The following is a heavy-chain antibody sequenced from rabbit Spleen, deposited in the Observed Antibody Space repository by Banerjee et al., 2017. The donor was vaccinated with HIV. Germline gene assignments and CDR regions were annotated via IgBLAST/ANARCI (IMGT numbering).Heavy chain of an antibody. D-gene: IGHD8-1*01. Sequence: QEQLVESGGGLVKPEGSLTLTCKASGFSFNSGYDMCWVRQAPGKGLEWIACIYAGSSGNPYSATWAKGRFTISKTSSTTVTLQMTSLTAADTATYFCARDTGTSFSTYGMDLWGPGTLVTV. CDR3: ARDTGTSFSTYGMDL. CDR1: GFSFNSGYD. J-gene: IGHJ6*01. V-gene: IGHV1S45*01. CDR2: IYAGSSGNP.